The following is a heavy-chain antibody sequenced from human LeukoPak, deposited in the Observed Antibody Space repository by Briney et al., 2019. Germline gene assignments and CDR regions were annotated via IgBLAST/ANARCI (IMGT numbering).Heavy chain of an antibody. CDR2: IYTSGST. Sequence: SETLSLTCTVSGGSISSYYWSWIRQPAGKGLEWIGRIYTSGSTNYNPSLKSRVTISVDTSKNQFSLKLSSVTAADTAVYYCAGTTVTTSGPLYWGQGTLVTVSS. CDR1: GGSISSYY. CDR3: AGTTVTTSGPLY. D-gene: IGHD4-17*01. J-gene: IGHJ4*02. V-gene: IGHV4-4*07.